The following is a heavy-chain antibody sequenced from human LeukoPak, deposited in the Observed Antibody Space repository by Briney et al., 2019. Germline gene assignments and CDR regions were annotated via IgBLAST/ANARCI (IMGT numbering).Heavy chain of an antibody. CDR1: GSIFTSYW. CDR3: ARHGVVGATTDYFDY. Sequence: GASLQISCKGSGSIFTSYWIGWVRQLPGKGLEWMGIIYPGDSDTRYSPSFQGQVTISADKSISTAYLQWSSLKASDTAMYYCARHGVVGATTDYFDYWGQGTLVTVSS. D-gene: IGHD1-26*01. CDR2: IYPGDSDT. V-gene: IGHV5-51*01. J-gene: IGHJ4*02.